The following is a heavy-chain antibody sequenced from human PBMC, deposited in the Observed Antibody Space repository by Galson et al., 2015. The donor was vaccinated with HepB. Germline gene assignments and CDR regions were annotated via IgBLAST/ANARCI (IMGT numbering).Heavy chain of an antibody. CDR2: LTYSGGDT. J-gene: IGHJ5*02. Sequence: SLRLSCAASGLTLSSYAMSCVRQAPGTGPEGVSTLTYSGGDTYYADSETGRFTTSRDNSKNTLYLQMNSLRGEDTAVYPCAKGGYCSRARCPGRNWFDPWGQGTLVTVSS. V-gene: IGHV3-23*01. D-gene: IGHD2-15*01. CDR3: AKGGYCSRARCPGRNWFDP. CDR1: GLTLSSYA.